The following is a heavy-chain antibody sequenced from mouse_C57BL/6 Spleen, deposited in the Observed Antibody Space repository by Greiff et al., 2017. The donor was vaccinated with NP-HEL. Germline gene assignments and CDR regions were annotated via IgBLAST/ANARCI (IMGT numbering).Heavy chain of an antibody. D-gene: IGHD1-1*01. V-gene: IGHV1-72*01. CDR2: IDPNSGGT. CDR3: ARGYYGSSSHFDY. J-gene: IGHJ2*01. Sequence: VQLQQSGAELVKPGASVKLSCKASGYTFTSYWMHWVKQRPGRGLEWIGRIDPNSGGTKYNEKFKSKATLTVDKPSSTAYMQLSSLTSDDSAVYYCARGYYGSSSHFDYWGQGTTLTVSS. CDR1: GYTFTSYW.